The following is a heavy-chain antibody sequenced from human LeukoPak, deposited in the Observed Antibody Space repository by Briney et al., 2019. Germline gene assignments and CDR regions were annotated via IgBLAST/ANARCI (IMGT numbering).Heavy chain of an antibody. D-gene: IGHD1-20*01. J-gene: IGHJ6*02. V-gene: IGHV3-23*01. CDR2: ISGSGGST. CDR3: AKDGGLTDYYYGMDV. CDR1: GFTFSSYW. Sequence: PGGSLRLSCAASGFTFSSYWMSWVRQAPGKGLEWVSAISGSGGSTYYADSVKGRFTISRDNSKNTLYLQMNSLRAEDTAVYYCAKDGGLTDYYYGMDVWGQGTTVTVSS.